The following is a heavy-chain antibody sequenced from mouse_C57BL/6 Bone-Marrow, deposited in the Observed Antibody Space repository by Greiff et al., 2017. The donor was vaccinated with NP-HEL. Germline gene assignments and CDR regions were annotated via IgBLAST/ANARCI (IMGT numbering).Heavy chain of an antibody. CDR3: ARKDPLGPLDY. J-gene: IGHJ2*01. CDR2: IWSGGST. V-gene: IGHV2-2*01. D-gene: IGHD4-1*01. CDR1: GFSLTSYG. Sequence: VKLVESGPGLVQPSQSLSITCTVSGFSLTSYGVHWVRQSPGKGLEWLGVIWSGGSTDYNAAFISRLSISKDNSKSQVFFKMNSLQADDTAIYYCARKDPLGPLDYWGQGTTLTVSS.